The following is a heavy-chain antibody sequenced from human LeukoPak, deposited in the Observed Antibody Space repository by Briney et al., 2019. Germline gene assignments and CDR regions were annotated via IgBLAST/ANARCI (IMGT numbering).Heavy chain of an antibody. V-gene: IGHV4-31*03. CDR1: GGSISSGGYY. J-gene: IGHJ6*02. CDR3: ARDHRIGSEYYYYYYGMDV. CDR2: IYYSGST. D-gene: IGHD3-10*01. Sequence: SETLSLTCTVSGGSISSGGYYWGWIRQHPGKGLEWIGYIYYSGSTYYNPSLKSRVTISVDTSKNQFSLKLSSVTAADTAVYYCARDHRIGSEYYYYYYGMDVWGQGTTVTVSS.